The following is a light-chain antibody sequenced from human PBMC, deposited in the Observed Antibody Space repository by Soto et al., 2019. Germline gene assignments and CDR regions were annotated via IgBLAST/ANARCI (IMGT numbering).Light chain of an antibody. CDR1: SSDVGSYNH. V-gene: IGLV2-8*01. CDR3: SSYAGGNNLL. J-gene: IGLJ3*02. Sequence: QLVLTQPPSASGSPGQSVTISCTGTSSDVGSYNHVSWYQHQPGKAPKVMIYDVSERPSGVPDRFSGSKSGNTASLTVSGVQAEDEADYFCSSYAGGNNLLFGGGTKLTVL. CDR2: DVS.